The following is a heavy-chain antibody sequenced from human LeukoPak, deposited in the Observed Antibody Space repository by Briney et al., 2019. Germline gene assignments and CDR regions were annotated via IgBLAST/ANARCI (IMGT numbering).Heavy chain of an antibody. CDR1: GGSISSYY. D-gene: IGHD6-19*01. CDR2: IYYSGST. J-gene: IGHJ5*02. V-gene: IGHV4-59*01. CDR3: ARWDIAVAGRNWFDP. Sequence: PSETLSLTCTASGGSISSYYWSWIRQPPGKGLEWIGYIYYSGSTNYNPSLKSRVTITVDTSKNQFSLKLCPVTAADTAVYYCARWDIAVAGRNWFDPWGQGTLVTVSS.